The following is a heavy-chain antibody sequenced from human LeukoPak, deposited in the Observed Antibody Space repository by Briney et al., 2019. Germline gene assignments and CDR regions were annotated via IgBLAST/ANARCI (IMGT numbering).Heavy chain of an antibody. V-gene: IGHV1-18*01. Sequence: ASVKVSCKASGYTFTSYGISWVRQAPGQGLEWMGWISAYNGNTNYAQKFQGRVTMTEDTSTDTAYMELSSLRSEDTAVYYCATALGGGVIVIPFEYWGQGTLVTVSS. CDR1: GYTFTSYG. J-gene: IGHJ4*02. CDR2: ISAYNGNT. D-gene: IGHD3-16*02. CDR3: ATALGGGVIVIPFEY.